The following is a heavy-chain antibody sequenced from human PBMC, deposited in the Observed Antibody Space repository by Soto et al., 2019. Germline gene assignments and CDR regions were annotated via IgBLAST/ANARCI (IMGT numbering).Heavy chain of an antibody. J-gene: IGHJ4*02. CDR2: ISGSGGST. V-gene: IGHV3-23*01. CDR1: GFTFSSYA. CDR3: ASSGWYLYYFDY. Sequence: EVQLLESGGGLVQPGGSLRLSCAASGFTFSSYAMSWVRPAPGKGLEWVSAISGSGGSTYYADSVKGRFTISRDNSKNTLYLQMNSLRAEDTAVYYCASSGWYLYYFDYWGQGTLVTVSS. D-gene: IGHD6-19*01.